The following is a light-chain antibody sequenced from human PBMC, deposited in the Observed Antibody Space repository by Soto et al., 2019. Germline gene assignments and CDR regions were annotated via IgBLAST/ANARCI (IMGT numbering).Light chain of an antibody. CDR2: EDN. Sequence: NFMLTQPHSVSESPGETITLSCTRSSDTIASNYVQWFQQRPGSAPTTVIYEDNQRPSGVPDRFSGSLDSSSNSASLTISGLKTEDEAYYYCQSYDTTYVIFGGGTKLTVL. J-gene: IGLJ2*01. CDR3: QSYDTTYVI. V-gene: IGLV6-57*03. CDR1: SDTIASNY.